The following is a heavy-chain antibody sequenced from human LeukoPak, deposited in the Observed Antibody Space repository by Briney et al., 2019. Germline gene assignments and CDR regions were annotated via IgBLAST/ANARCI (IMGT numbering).Heavy chain of an antibody. D-gene: IGHD2-2*01. CDR2: IYYSGST. V-gene: IGHV4-59*01. Sequence: SETLPLTCTVSGGSISSYYWSWIRQPPGKGLEWIGYIYYSGSTNYSPSLKSRLTISVDTSKNHFSLKLSSVTAADTAVYYCARVGRYQLLSLEMGYYYYMDVWGKGTTVTVSS. J-gene: IGHJ6*03. CDR1: GGSISSYY. CDR3: ARVGRYQLLSLEMGYYYYMDV.